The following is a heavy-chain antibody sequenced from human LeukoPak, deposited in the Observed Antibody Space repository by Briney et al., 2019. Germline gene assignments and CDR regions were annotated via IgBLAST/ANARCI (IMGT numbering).Heavy chain of an antibody. J-gene: IGHJ4*02. D-gene: IGHD1-26*01. CDR1: GGSISSHY. CDR2: IHTSGIT. CDR3: ARDLGSNYVYFDY. Sequence: KPSETLSLTSTVSGGSISSHYWSWIRQPAGKGLEYIGRIHTSGITNYNPSLKSRVTMSGDTSKNQFSLKLSSVTAADTAVYYCARDLGSNYVYFDYWGQGSLVTVSS. V-gene: IGHV4-4*07.